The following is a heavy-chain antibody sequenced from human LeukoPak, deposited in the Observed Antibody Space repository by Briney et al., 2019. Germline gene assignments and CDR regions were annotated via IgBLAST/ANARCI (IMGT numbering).Heavy chain of an antibody. Sequence: PGGSLTLSCAASGFTFSSYEMNWVRQAPGKGLEWVSYISSSGSTIYYADSVKGRFTISRDNAKNSLYLQMNSLRAEDTAVYYCAREPYSGYDGGYYYYYYYMDVWGKGTTVTVSS. CDR2: ISSSGSTI. CDR1: GFTFSSYE. CDR3: AREPYSGYDGGYYYYYYYMDV. V-gene: IGHV3-48*03. D-gene: IGHD5-12*01. J-gene: IGHJ6*03.